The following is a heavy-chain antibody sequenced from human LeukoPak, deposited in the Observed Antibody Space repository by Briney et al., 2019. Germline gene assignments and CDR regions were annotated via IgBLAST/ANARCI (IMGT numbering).Heavy chain of an antibody. CDR1: GGSISSYY. CDR3: ARHLYDSSGYYRVFDY. V-gene: IGHV4-59*08. J-gene: IGHJ4*02. CDR2: IYYSGST. D-gene: IGHD3-22*01. Sequence: SETLSLTCTVSGGSISSYYWSWIRQPPGKGLEWIGYIYYSGSTNYNPSLKSRVTISVGTSKNQFSLKLSSVTAADTAVYYCARHLYDSSGYYRVFDYWGQGTLVTVSS.